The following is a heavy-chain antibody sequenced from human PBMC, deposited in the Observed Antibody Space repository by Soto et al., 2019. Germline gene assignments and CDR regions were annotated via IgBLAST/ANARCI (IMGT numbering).Heavy chain of an antibody. D-gene: IGHD3-16*01. CDR3: TSDTFGLRDT. CDR1: GFPFNHYW. J-gene: IGHJ5*02. Sequence: GGSLRLSCAASGFPFNHYWMHWVRQTPGKGLVWVSRINPAGTITNYADSVEGRFTISRDNADSALFLQMNSLSAEDTAIYYCTSDTFGLRDTWGQGTLVTVSS. V-gene: IGHV3-74*01. CDR2: INPAGTIT.